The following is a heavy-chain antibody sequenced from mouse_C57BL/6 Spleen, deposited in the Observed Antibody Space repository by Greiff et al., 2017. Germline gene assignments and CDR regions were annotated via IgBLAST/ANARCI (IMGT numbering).Heavy chain of an antibody. J-gene: IGHJ2*01. Sequence: VQLQQSGTVLARPGASVKMSCKTSGYTFTSYWMHWVKQRPGQGLEWIGAIYPGNSDTSYNQKFKGKAKLTAVTSASTAYMELSSLTNEDSAVYYCTRGLLRGGEFDYWGQGTTLTVSS. CDR3: TRGLLRGGEFDY. CDR2: IYPGNSDT. V-gene: IGHV1-5*01. D-gene: IGHD1-1*01. CDR1: GYTFTSYW.